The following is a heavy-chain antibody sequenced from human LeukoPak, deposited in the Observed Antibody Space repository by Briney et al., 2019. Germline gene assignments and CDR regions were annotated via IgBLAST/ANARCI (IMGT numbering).Heavy chain of an antibody. CDR2: IYTSGST. CDR3: ARGWRGSSWYRDPHYYYYYMDV. CDR1: GGSISSYY. V-gene: IGHV4-4*07. Sequence: SETLSLTCTVSGGSISSYYWSWIRQPAGKGLEWIERIYTSGSTNYNPSLKSRVTISVDTSKNQFSLKLSSVTAADTAVYYCARGWRGSSWYRDPHYYYYYMDVWGKGTTVTVSS. D-gene: IGHD6-13*01. J-gene: IGHJ6*03.